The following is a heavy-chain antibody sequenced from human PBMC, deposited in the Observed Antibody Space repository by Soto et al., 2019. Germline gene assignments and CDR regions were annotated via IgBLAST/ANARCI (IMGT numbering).Heavy chain of an antibody. CDR1: GFTFSSYG. D-gene: IGHD5-12*01. J-gene: IGHJ6*02. Sequence: QVQLVESGGGMVQPGRSLRLSCAASGFTFSSYGMHWVRQAPGKGLEWVAVISYDGSNKYYADSVKGRFTISRDNSKNTLYLQMNSLRAEDTAVYYCAKATEFYYYYGMDVWGQGTTVTVSS. CDR3: AKATEFYYYYGMDV. CDR2: ISYDGSNK. V-gene: IGHV3-30*18.